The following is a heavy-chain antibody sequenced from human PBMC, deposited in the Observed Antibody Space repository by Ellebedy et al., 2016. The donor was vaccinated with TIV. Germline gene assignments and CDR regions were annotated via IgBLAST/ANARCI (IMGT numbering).Heavy chain of an antibody. CDR3: ASAARGSGAYESF. Sequence: GESLKISCAASGFTFSDYGMHWVRQAPGKGLEWVAAIWYDGSHKYHADSVKGRFTISRDNSKNTLYLQMNSLRADDTALYYCASAARGSGAYESFWGQGTLVTVSS. J-gene: IGHJ4*02. CDR1: GFTFSDYG. CDR2: IWYDGSHK. V-gene: IGHV3-33*01. D-gene: IGHD5-12*01.